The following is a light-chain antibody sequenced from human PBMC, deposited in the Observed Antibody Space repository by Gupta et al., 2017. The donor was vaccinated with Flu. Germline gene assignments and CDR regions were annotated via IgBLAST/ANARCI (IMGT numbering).Light chain of an antibody. CDR2: DAS. CDR1: QSLDGN. Sequence: DIVMTQSPATLSVSPGERATLSCRANQSLDGNLAWYQQRRGQAPRLLIYDASTRAYGIPTRFSGSGCGTEFNLTITSRQSEDFDVYYCQHEANCHPPWTFGQGTXVEIK. CDR3: QHEANCHPPWT. J-gene: IGKJ1*01. V-gene: IGKV3-15*01.